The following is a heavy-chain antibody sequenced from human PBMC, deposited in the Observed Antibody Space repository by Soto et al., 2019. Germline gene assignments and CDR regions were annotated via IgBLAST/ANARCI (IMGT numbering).Heavy chain of an antibody. D-gene: IGHD3-10*01. CDR1: GYTFTTYG. CDR2: IGPYTGVT. Sequence: QVQLVQSGAEVKNPGASVKVSCKASGYTFTTYGFSWVRQAPGQGLDWMGWIGPYTGVTNYAQQFQGRVTMTTDTSTSTAYMELRSLTSHDTAVYSGARDGDGPGRHYDYWGQGTLITVSS. J-gene: IGHJ4*02. V-gene: IGHV1-18*01. CDR3: ARDGDGPGRHYDY.